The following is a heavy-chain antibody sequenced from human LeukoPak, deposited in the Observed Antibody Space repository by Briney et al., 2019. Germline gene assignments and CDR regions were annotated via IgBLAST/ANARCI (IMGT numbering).Heavy chain of an antibody. Sequence: GGSLRLSCAASGFTFSSYDMTWVRQAPGKGLEWVSGISANGDRTYYADSVRGRLTISRDNYKNTLFLQMNSLRAEDTAVYYCTKDSPRTDGWFYFDYWGQGTLVSVSS. J-gene: IGHJ4*02. V-gene: IGHV3-23*01. CDR2: ISANGDRT. CDR3: TKDSPRTDGWFYFDY. CDR1: GFTFSSYD. D-gene: IGHD6-19*01.